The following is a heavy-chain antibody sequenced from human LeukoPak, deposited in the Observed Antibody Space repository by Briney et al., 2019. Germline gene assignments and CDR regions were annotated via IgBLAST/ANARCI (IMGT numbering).Heavy chain of an antibody. Sequence: SETLSLTCTVSGGSISSYYWSWIRQPAGKGLEWIGRIYTSGSTNYNPSLKSRVTMSVDTSKNQFSLKLSSVTAADTAVYYCARDKDLQHRIYYYYMDVWGKGTTVTVSS. D-gene: IGHD1-14*01. CDR2: IYTSGST. CDR1: GGSISSYY. J-gene: IGHJ6*03. V-gene: IGHV4-4*07. CDR3: ARDKDLQHRIYYYYMDV.